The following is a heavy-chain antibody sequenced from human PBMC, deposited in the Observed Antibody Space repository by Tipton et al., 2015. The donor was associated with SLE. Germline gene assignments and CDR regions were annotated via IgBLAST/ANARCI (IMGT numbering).Heavy chain of an antibody. CDR3: ARQRTIGGKDYGMDV. CDR2: IYYSGST. CDR1: GGSLSGYY. J-gene: IGHJ6*02. Sequence: TLSLTCTVSGGSLSGYYWSWIRQPPGKGLEWIGYIYYSGSTNYNPSLKSRVTISVDTCKNQFSLKLNSVTAADTAVYYCARQRTIGGKDYGMDVWGQGTTVTVSS. V-gene: IGHV4-59*01. D-gene: IGHD3-16*01.